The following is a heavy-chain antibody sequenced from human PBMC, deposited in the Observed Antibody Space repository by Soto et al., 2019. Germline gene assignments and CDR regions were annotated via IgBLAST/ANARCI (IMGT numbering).Heavy chain of an antibody. V-gene: IGHV3-23*01. Sequence: EVQLLESGGGLVQPGGSLGPSCAASGFTFSSYAMSWVRQAPGKGLGWISAVCGSGGSTYYADSVKGRFTISRDNSKDTLYLQMNNLRAEDTAVYYCAKPPDYNWNDYWGQGTLVTVSS. J-gene: IGHJ4*02. D-gene: IGHD1-20*01. CDR3: AKPPDYNWNDY. CDR2: VCGSGGST. CDR1: GFTFSSYA.